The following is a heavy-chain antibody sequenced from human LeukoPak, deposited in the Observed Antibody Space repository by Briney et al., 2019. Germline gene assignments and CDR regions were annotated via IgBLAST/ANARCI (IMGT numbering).Heavy chain of an antibody. Sequence: PSETLSLTCAVSGGSISGYYWSWSRQPPGRGVKWIANLFHTRGAWYKSSLKSRVTTSVDTSKNEFSLKLNSVTAADTAVYYCAGRRLYYFDYWGQGTLVTVSS. CDR1: GGSISGYY. CDR3: AGRRLYYFDY. J-gene: IGHJ4*02. CDR2: LFHTRGA. V-gene: IGHV4-59*01.